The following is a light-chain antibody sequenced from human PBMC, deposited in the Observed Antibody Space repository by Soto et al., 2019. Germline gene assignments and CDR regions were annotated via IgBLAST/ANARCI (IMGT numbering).Light chain of an antibody. J-gene: IGKJ4*01. CDR1: QDISNY. CDR2: DAS. CDR3: QQYDNLPALT. V-gene: IGKV1-33*01. Sequence: DLQMTQSPSSLSASVGDRVTITCQASQDISNYLNWYQQKPGKAPKLLIYDASNLETGVPSRFSGSGSGTDFTFTISSLQPEDIATYYCQQYDNLPALTFGGGTKVVIK.